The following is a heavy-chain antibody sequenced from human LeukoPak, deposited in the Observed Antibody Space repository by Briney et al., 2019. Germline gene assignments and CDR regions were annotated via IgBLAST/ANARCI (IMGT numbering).Heavy chain of an antibody. D-gene: IGHD3-22*01. CDR1: GFAFSTYT. Sequence: GGSQGLSCAACGFAFSTYTMNWARQAPGKGLEWVASINSGGTTTHYAFSVKGRFTISRDNAQNVLYLQMNGLRGDDAAVYYCLRGDSRDFWGQGTLVTVSS. CDR2: INSGGTTT. J-gene: IGHJ4*02. V-gene: IGHV3-21*06. CDR3: LRGDSRDF.